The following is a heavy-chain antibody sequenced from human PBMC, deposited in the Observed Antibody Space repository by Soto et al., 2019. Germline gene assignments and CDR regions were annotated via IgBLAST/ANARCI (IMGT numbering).Heavy chain of an antibody. CDR3: ARRTSGGPFDY. Sequence: QVQLQESGPALVKPSETLSLTCTVSGGSISSYYWSWIRQPPGKGLECIGYIYYSGSTNYNPSLKSRVTISVDTSKNQFSLKLSSVTAADTAVYYGARRTSGGPFDYWGQGTLVTVSS. CDR1: GGSISSYY. CDR2: IYYSGST. V-gene: IGHV4-59*08. D-gene: IGHD3-16*01. J-gene: IGHJ4*02.